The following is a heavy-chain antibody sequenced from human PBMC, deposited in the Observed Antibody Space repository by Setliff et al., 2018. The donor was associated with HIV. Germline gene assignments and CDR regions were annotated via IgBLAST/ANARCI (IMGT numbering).Heavy chain of an antibody. Sequence: AASVKVSCKTSGGTFSSYAVSWVRQAPGQGLEWMGGIIPALGTANYAQKFQGRVTITTDESTSTAYMELSGLRSEDTAVYFCARDGLLVAGIRFDYWGQGTLVTVSS. D-gene: IGHD6-19*01. CDR1: GGTFSSYA. CDR2: IIPALGTA. V-gene: IGHV1-69*05. CDR3: ARDGLLVAGIRFDY. J-gene: IGHJ4*01.